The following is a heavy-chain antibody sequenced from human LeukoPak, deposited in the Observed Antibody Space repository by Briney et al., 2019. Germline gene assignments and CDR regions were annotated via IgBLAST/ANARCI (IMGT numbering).Heavy chain of an antibody. J-gene: IGHJ4*02. Sequence: GASLRLSCAASGFTFSSYAMSWVRQAPGKGLEWVSAISGSGGSTYYADSVKGRFTISRDNSKNTLYLQMNTLRAEDTAVDYCAKDGPYVWGSYRRGYSYGLDYWGQGTLVTVSS. V-gene: IGHV3-23*01. CDR1: GFTFSSYA. D-gene: IGHD3-16*02. CDR2: ISGSGGST. CDR3: AKDGPYVWGSYRRGYSYGLDY.